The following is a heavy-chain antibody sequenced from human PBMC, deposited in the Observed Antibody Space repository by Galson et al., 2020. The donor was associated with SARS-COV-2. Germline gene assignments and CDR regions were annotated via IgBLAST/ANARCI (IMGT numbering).Heavy chain of an antibody. CDR3: ARAYDSSGYYPDY. Sequence: SRTLSPTCTVSCGSISSGDYYWSWIRQPPGKGLEWIGYIYYSGSTYYNPSLKSRVTISVDTSKNQFSLKLSSVTAADTAVYYCARAYDSSGYYPDYWGQGTLVTVSS. V-gene: IGHV4-30-4*01. CDR2: IYYSGST. CDR1: CGSISSGDYY. D-gene: IGHD3-22*01. J-gene: IGHJ4*02.